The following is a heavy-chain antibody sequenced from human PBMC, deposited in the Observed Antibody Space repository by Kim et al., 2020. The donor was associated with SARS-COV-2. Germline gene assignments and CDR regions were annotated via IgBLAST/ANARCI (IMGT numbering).Heavy chain of an antibody. J-gene: IGHJ3*02. CDR2: N. CDR3: ARDLGIGAFDI. Sequence: NDYAVSVKSRITINPDTSKNQFSLQLNSVTPEDTAVYYCARDLGIGAFDIWGQGTMVTVSS. D-gene: IGHD1-26*01. V-gene: IGHV6-1*01.